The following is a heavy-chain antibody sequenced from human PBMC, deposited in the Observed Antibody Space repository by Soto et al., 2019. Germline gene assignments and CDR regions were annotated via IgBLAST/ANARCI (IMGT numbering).Heavy chain of an antibody. Sequence: EVQLVESGGGSVQPGGSLRLSCGASGFTFSTYWMHWVRQAPGKGLVWVSRINSDGSRTNYADSVKGRFTISRDNAKNTLYLQMNSLRAEDTAVYYCVTVATGSDSCRDYWGQGTLVTVSS. CDR1: GFTFSTYW. J-gene: IGHJ4*02. CDR2: INSDGSRT. D-gene: IGHD2-15*01. CDR3: VTVATGSDSCRDY. V-gene: IGHV3-74*01.